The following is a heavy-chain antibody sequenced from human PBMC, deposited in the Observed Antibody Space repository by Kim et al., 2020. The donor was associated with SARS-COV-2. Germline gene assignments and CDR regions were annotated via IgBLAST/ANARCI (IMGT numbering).Heavy chain of an antibody. Sequence: ASVKVSCKVSGYTLTELSMHWVRQAPGKGLEWMGGFDPEDGETIYAQKFQGRVTMTEDTSTDTAYMELSSLRSEDTAVYYCATDLYCSSTSCYSYYYYGMDVWGQGTTVTVSS. CDR1: GYTLTELS. J-gene: IGHJ6*02. CDR3: ATDLYCSSTSCYSYYYYGMDV. D-gene: IGHD2-2*01. V-gene: IGHV1-24*01. CDR2: FDPEDGET.